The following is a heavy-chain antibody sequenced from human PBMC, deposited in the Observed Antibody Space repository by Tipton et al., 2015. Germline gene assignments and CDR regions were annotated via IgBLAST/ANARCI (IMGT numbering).Heavy chain of an antibody. D-gene: IGHD6-6*01. CDR3: AKEAIVAALMQEKGYFDY. CDR1: GFTFSNYG. CDR2: IWYDGSNK. Sequence: SLRLSCAASGFTFSNYGMHWVRQAPGKGLEWVAVIWYDGSNKYYADSVMGRFTISRDNSKSALYLQMNSLRAEDTAVYYCAKEAIVAALMQEKGYFDYWGQGTLVTVSS. V-gene: IGHV3-33*06. J-gene: IGHJ4*02.